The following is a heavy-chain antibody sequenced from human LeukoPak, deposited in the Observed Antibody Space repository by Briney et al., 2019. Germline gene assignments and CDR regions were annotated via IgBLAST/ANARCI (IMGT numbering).Heavy chain of an antibody. J-gene: IGHJ4*02. Sequence: SETLSLTCAVYGGSFSGYYWSWIRQPPGKGLEWIGEINHSGSTNYNPSLKSRVTISVDTSRNQFSLKLSSVTAADPAVYYCGRAITSSSRWDLSGRGYFYYWGQGTLVTVSS. CDR1: GGSFSGYY. CDR3: GRAITSSSRWDLSGRGYFYY. D-gene: IGHD6-13*01. V-gene: IGHV4-34*01. CDR2: INHSGST.